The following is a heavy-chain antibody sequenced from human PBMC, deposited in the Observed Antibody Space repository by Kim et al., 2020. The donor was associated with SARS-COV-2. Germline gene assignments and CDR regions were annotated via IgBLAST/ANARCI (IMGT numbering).Heavy chain of an antibody. CDR1: GGSFSGYY. CDR3: ARGVPEYQLLYFDY. J-gene: IGHJ4*02. Sequence: SETLSLTCAVYGGSFSGYYWSWIRQPPGKGLEWIGEINHSGSTNYNPSLKSRVTISVDTSKNQFSLKLSSVTAADTAVYYCARGVPEYQLLYFDYWGQGTLVTVSS. D-gene: IGHD2-2*01. V-gene: IGHV4-34*01. CDR2: INHSGST.